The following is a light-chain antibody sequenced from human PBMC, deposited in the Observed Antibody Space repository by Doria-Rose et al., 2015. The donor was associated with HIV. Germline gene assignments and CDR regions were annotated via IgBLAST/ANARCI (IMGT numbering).Light chain of an antibody. CDR1: QSLLYTSKNY. J-gene: IGKJ3*01. V-gene: IGKV4-1*01. CDR3: QQYYDTPS. CDR2: WAS. Sequence: TQSPESLGMSLGERATLNCKSNQSLLYTSKNYLAWYQQKPGQPPKLLIYWASTRQSRVPARFSGSGSGTDFTLTISSLVAEDVAVYYCQQYYDTPSFGPGTTVDIK.